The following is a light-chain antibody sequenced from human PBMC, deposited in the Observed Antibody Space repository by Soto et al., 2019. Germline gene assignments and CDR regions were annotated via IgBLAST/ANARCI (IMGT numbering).Light chain of an antibody. V-gene: IGKV3D-20*02. Sequence: EIVLTQSPATLSLSPGERATLSCRASQSVSYYLAWYQQKPGQAPRLLIYDASSRATGVPDRVSGSGSGTDFTLTISTLETEEFAVYYCEVCEPYGDSPPPTFGGGTKVEIK. CDR2: DAS. CDR1: QSVSYY. CDR3: EVCEPYGDSPPPT. J-gene: IGKJ4*01.